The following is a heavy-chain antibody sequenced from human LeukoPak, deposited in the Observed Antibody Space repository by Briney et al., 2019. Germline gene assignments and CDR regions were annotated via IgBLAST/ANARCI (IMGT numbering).Heavy chain of an antibody. Sequence: SETLSLTRTVSGGSISSGGYYWSWVRQHPGKGLEWIGYIYYSGSTYYNPSLKSRVTISVDTSKNQFSLKLSSVTAADTAVYYCARLVVPAARENWFDPWGQGTLVTVSS. D-gene: IGHD2-2*01. CDR3: ARLVVPAARENWFDP. J-gene: IGHJ5*02. CDR1: GGSISSGGYY. CDR2: IYYSGST. V-gene: IGHV4-31*03.